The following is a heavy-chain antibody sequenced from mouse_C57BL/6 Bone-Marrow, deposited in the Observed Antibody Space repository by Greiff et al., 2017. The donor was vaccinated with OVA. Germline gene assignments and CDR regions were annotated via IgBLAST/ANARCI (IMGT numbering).Heavy chain of an antibody. Sequence: EVKLMESGPGLVKPSQSLSLTCSVTGYSITSGHYWNWIRQFPGNKLEWMGYISYDGSNNYNPSLKNRISITRDTSKNQFFLKLNSVTTEDTATYYCAREVDYWGQGTSVTVSS. CDR2: ISYDGSN. V-gene: IGHV3-6*01. CDR1: GYSITSGHY. CDR3: AREVDY. J-gene: IGHJ4*01.